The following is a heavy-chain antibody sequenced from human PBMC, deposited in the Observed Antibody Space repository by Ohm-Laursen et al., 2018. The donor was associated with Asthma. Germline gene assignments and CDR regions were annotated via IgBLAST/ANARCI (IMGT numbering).Heavy chain of an antibody. CDR2: IKSKTDGGTT. J-gene: IGHJ6*02. D-gene: IGHD2-15*01. Sequence: SLRLSCSASGFTFSNAWMSWVRQAPGKGLEWVGRIKSKTDGGTTDYAAPVKGRFTISRDNSKNTLYLQMNSLKTEDTAVYCCTTDSSDYYYYYGMDVWGQGTTVTVSS. CDR1: GFTFSNAW. V-gene: IGHV3-15*01. CDR3: TTDSSDYYYYYGMDV.